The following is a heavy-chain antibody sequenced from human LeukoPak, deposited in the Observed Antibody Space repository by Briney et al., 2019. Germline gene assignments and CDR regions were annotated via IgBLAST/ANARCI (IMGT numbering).Heavy chain of an antibody. Sequence: GGSLRLSCAASGFTFSSFTMNWVRQAPGKGLEWVSSISSSSTYIYYADSVKGRFSISRDNAKYSLYLQMNSLRAEDTAVYYCATDITTYYYGSGNYWGQGTLVTVSS. J-gene: IGHJ4*02. D-gene: IGHD3-10*01. V-gene: IGHV3-21*06. CDR1: GFTFSSFT. CDR3: ATDITTYYYGSGNY. CDR2: ISSSSTYI.